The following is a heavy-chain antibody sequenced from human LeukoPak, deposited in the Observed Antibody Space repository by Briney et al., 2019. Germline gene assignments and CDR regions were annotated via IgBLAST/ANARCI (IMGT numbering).Heavy chain of an antibody. Sequence: GGSLRLSCAASGFTFSTYSLNWVRQAPGKGLEWISYISSDSQTIYYADSVKGRFTISRGNANNSLYLQMNSLRAEDTAVYYCTTPFDYWGQGALVTVSS. CDR2: ISSDSQTI. D-gene: IGHD1-26*01. J-gene: IGHJ4*02. V-gene: IGHV3-48*01. CDR1: GFTFSTYS. CDR3: TTPFDY.